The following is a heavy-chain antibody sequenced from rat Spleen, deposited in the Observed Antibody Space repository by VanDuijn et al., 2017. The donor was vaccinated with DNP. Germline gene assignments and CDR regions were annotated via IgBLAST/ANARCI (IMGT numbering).Heavy chain of an antibody. CDR1: GYSITSNY. J-gene: IGHJ3*01. CDR3: ARSGYNTDYYHLGAY. D-gene: IGHD1-6*01. V-gene: IGHV3-1*01. CDR2: ISYSGFT. Sequence: EVQLQESGPGLVKPSQSLSLTCSVTGYSITSNYWGWIRKFPGNKMEWMGYISYSGFTSFSPFLKSRISISRDTSKNQFFLQLNSVTTDDTATYYCARSGYNTDYYHLGAYWGQGTLVTVSS.